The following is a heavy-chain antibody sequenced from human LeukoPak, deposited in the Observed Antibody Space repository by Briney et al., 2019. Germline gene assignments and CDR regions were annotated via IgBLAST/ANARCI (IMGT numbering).Heavy chain of an antibody. CDR2: INAGNGNT. CDR3: ARDGASTQVDYYDSSGYYYFDY. D-gene: IGHD3-22*01. J-gene: IGHJ4*02. Sequence: GASVKVSCKASGYTFTSYAMHWVRQAPGQRLEWMGWINAGNGNTKYSQKFQGRVTITRDTSASTAYMELSSLRSEDTAVYYCARDGASTQVDYYDSSGYYYFDYWGQGTLVTVSS. CDR1: GYTFTSYA. V-gene: IGHV1-3*01.